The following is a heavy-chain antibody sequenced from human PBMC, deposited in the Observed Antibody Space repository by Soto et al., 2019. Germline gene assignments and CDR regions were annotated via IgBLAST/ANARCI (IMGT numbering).Heavy chain of an antibody. V-gene: IGHV4-30-4*01. CDR2: IYYSGST. D-gene: IGHD2-15*01. Sequence: SETLSLTCTVSGGSISSGDYYWSWIRQPPGKGLEWIGYIYYSGSTYYNPSLKSRVTISVDTSKNQFSLKLSSVTAADTAVYYCARDPSCSGGSCYSNWFDPWGKGTTVTVSP. CDR1: GGSISSGDYY. CDR3: ARDPSCSGGSCYSNWFDP. J-gene: IGHJ6*04.